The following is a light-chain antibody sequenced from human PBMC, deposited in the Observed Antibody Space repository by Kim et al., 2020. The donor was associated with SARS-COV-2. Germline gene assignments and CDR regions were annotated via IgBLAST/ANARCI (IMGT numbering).Light chain of an antibody. Sequence: QSITISCTGTSRDVGGYKYVSWYQQHPGKAPKLVIYEVSNRPSGVSSRFSGSKSGNTASLTISGLQAEDEADYYCSSYIRGSTNYVFGTGTKVTVL. J-gene: IGLJ1*01. CDR1: SRDVGGYKY. CDR2: EVS. CDR3: SSYIRGSTNYV. V-gene: IGLV2-14*01.